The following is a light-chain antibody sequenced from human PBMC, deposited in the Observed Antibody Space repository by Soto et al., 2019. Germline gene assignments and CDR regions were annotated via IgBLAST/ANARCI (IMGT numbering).Light chain of an antibody. J-gene: IGKJ4*01. CDR2: GAY. V-gene: IGKV3-20*01. Sequence: EIVLTQSRGTLSVSPGERATISWRASQGVSSTYLAWYQQRLGQAHRILIFGAYSRATGIPDRFSGSGSGTDFTLTIRRLEPEDFAVYYCQHYVTWPLTFGRWKKVDIK. CDR1: QGVSSTY. CDR3: QHYVTWPLT.